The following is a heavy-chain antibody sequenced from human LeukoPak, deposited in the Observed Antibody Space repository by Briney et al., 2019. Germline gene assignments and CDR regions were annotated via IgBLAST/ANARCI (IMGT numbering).Heavy chain of an antibody. CDR2: IYHSGST. Sequence: SGTLSLTCAVSGGSISSSNWWSWVRQPPGKGLEWIGEIYHSGSTNYNPSLKSRVTISVDTSKNQFSLKLSSVTAADTAVYYCARGRRYYYDSSGYWSAGLHAFDIWGQGTMVTVSS. V-gene: IGHV4-4*02. CDR1: GGSISSSNW. CDR3: ARGRRYYYDSSGYWSAGLHAFDI. D-gene: IGHD3-22*01. J-gene: IGHJ3*02.